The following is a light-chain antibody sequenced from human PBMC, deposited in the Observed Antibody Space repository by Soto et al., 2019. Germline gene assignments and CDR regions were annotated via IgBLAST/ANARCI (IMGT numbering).Light chain of an antibody. CDR1: RNINRH. Sequence: ERVMTQSPATLSVSPGERATLACRASRNINRHLAWYQQKPGQAPRLLISGASTMATGIPARFSGSGSGTEFALTISSLQSEDFAGYYCQQYYDYPPIILGGGNKVEIK. CDR3: QQYYDYPPII. CDR2: GAS. J-gene: IGKJ4*01. V-gene: IGKV3-15*01.